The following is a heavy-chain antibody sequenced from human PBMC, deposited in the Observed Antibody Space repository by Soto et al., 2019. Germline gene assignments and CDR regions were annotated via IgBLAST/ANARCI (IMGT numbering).Heavy chain of an antibody. Sequence: QVQQVQSGAEVKKPGASVKVSCKASGYTFSSYGISWVRQAPGQGLEWMGWISAYNGNTNYAQKFQGRVTMTTDTSTSTAYMELRSLRSDDTVVYYCARALSNYGPFDPWGQGTLVTVSS. CDR3: ARALSNYGPFDP. D-gene: IGHD4-4*01. CDR2: ISAYNGNT. CDR1: GYTFSSYG. J-gene: IGHJ5*02. V-gene: IGHV1-18*01.